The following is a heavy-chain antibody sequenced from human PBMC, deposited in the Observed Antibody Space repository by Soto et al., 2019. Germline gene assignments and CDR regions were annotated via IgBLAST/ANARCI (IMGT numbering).Heavy chain of an antibody. V-gene: IGHV3-23*01. CDR2: LTGSGDST. Sequence: EVQLLESGGGLVQPGGSLRLSCAASGFTFSSFAMTWVRQAPGKGLEWVSSLTGSGDSTYYADSVKGRFTISRDNSKNTLYLQMNSLRADATALYYCAKGTAVTTGDMAYWGQGTLVPVSS. CDR1: GFTFSSFA. D-gene: IGHD4-17*01. CDR3: AKGTAVTTGDMAY. J-gene: IGHJ4*02.